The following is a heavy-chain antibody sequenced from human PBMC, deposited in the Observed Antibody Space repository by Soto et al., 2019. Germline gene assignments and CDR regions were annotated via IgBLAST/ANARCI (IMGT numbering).Heavy chain of an antibody. CDR2: ISYDGINK. J-gene: IGHJ4*02. Sequence: GGSLRLSCAASGFTFSSYGMHWVRQAPGKGLEWVAVISYDGINKYYADSVKGRFTISRDNSKNTLYLQMNSLRAEDTAVYYCAKSQGHFLAAAGYFDYWGQGTLVTVSS. CDR1: GFTFSSYG. CDR3: AKSQGHFLAAAGYFDY. D-gene: IGHD6-13*01. V-gene: IGHV3-30*18.